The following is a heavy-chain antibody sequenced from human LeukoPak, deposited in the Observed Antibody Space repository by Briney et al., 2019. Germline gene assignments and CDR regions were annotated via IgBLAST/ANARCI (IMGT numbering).Heavy chain of an antibody. V-gene: IGHV1-2*02. CDR1: GYTFTGYY. CDR3: ARGAYSSSLNWFDP. CDR2: INPNSGGT. Sequence: ASVKVSCTASGYTFTGYYMHWVRQAPGQGLEWMGWINPNSGGTNYAQKFQGRVTMTRDTSISTAYMELSRLRSDDTAVYYCARGAYSSSLNWFDPWGQGTLVTVSS. D-gene: IGHD6-13*01. J-gene: IGHJ5*02.